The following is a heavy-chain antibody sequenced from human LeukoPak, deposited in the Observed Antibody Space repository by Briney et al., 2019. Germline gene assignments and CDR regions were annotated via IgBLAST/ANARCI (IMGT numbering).Heavy chain of an antibody. V-gene: IGHV5-51*01. Sequence: GESLNISCQASGYSFTNYWIGWVRQMPGKGLEWMGIIYPGDSDTRYSPSFQGQVSISADKSISTAYLQWSSLKASDTAMYYCARLRGSYYGGGYFDYWGQGTLVTVSS. J-gene: IGHJ4*02. CDR3: ARLRGSYYGGGYFDY. CDR1: GYSFTNYW. CDR2: IYPGDSDT. D-gene: IGHD1-26*01.